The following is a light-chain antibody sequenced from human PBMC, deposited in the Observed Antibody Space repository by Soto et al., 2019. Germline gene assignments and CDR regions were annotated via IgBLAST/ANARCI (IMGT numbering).Light chain of an antibody. J-gene: IGLJ1*01. CDR3: AAWDDSLSGHYV. V-gene: IGLV1-47*01. Sequence: VLTRPPSASGTPGRRGPITCSGSDSNIGRNVVYWYQQLPGTAPKLLVYRSDQRPSGVPDRFSGSKSDTSASLAISGLRPEDEADYYCAAWDDSLSGHYVFGTGTKVPVL. CDR1: DSNIGRNV. CDR2: RSD.